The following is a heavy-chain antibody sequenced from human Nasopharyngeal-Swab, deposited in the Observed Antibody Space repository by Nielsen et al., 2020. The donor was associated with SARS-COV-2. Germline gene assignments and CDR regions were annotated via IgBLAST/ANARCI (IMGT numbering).Heavy chain of an antibody. V-gene: IGHV3-30*04. J-gene: IGHJ3*02. Sequence: GESLKISCAASGSTLSSYAMHWVRQAPGKGLEWVAVISYDGSNKYYADSVKGRFTISRDNSKNTLYLQMNSLRAEDTAVYYCARPYSGSYYGAFDIWGQGTMVTVSS. CDR1: GSTLSSYA. CDR3: ARPYSGSYYGAFDI. D-gene: IGHD1-26*01. CDR2: ISYDGSNK.